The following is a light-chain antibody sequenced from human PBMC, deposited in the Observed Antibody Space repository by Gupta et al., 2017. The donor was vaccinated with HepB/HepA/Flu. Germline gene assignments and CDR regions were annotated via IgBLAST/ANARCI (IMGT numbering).Light chain of an antibody. CDR1: QGISNW. CDR2: ASS. Sequence: SPSRVSASIGDRVTISCRASQGISNWVAWYQQKPGKAPKLLIYASSHLFSGVPERFSGTGSGTDFTLTISSVQPEELAIYYCQQHSSFPCTFGQGTQMEIK. V-gene: IGKV1-12*01. CDR3: QQHSSFPCT. J-gene: IGKJ2*02.